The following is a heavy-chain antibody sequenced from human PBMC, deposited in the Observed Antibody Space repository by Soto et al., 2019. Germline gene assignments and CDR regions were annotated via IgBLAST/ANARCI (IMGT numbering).Heavy chain of an antibody. CDR2: ISGSGGTT. V-gene: IGHV3-23*01. Sequence: EVQLLESGGGLVQPGGSLRLSCAASGFTFSSYAMSWVRQAPGRGVEWVSAISGSGGTTYYGDSVRGRFTVSRDNSRDTLYLQMNSLRADDTALYYCARNCGGDCYTNFDYWGQGTLVTGSS. J-gene: IGHJ4*02. D-gene: IGHD2-21*02. CDR3: ARNCGGDCYTNFDY. CDR1: GFTFSSYA.